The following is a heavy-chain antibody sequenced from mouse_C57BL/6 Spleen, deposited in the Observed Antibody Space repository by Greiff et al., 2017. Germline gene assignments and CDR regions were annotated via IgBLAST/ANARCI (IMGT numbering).Heavy chain of an antibody. CDR2: INPYNGGT. J-gene: IGHJ1*03. CDR3: ARDYGNYWYLDV. Sequence: VHVKQSGPELVKPGDSVKISCKASGYSFTGYFMNWVMQSHGKSLEWIGRINPYNGGTFYNQKFKGKATLTVDKSSRTAHMELRSLTSEDSAVYYCARDYGNYWYLDVWGTGTTVTVSS. D-gene: IGHD2-1*01. CDR1: GYSFTGYF. V-gene: IGHV1-20*01.